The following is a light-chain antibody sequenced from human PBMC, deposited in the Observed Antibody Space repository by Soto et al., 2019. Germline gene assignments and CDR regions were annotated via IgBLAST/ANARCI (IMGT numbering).Light chain of an antibody. CDR3: QSYDSGLSGYV. CDR1: SSNIGAGFD. V-gene: IGLV1-40*01. J-gene: IGLJ3*02. Sequence: QSALTQPPSVSGAPGQRVTISCTGNSSNIGAGFDVHWYHQLPRTGPKLLIYSNNRRPSGVPDRFSGSKSATSASLAITGLQTEDEAVYFCQSYDSGLSGYVFGGGTKVTVL. CDR2: SNN.